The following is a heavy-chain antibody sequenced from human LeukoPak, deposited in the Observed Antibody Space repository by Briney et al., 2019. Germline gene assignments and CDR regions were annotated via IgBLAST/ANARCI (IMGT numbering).Heavy chain of an antibody. V-gene: IGHV3-30-3*01. CDR1: GFTVSSDY. D-gene: IGHD3-16*01. J-gene: IGHJ4*02. CDR2: ISYDGSDK. Sequence: GGSLRLSCAASGFTVSSDYMSWVRQAPGKGLEWVAVISYDGSDKFYADSVKGRFTISRDNSKNTLHLQMISLRAEDTAVYYCARDQGAWGYGYNFDYWGQGTLLTVSS. CDR3: ARDQGAWGYGYNFDY.